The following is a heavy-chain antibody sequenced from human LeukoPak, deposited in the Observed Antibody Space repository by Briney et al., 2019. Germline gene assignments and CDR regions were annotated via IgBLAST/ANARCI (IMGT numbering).Heavy chain of an antibody. J-gene: IGHJ4*02. CDR2: ISGSGGST. D-gene: IGHD3-22*01. V-gene: IGHV3-23*01. CDR1: GFTFSSYA. CDR3: ATLPLYYYDSGDPETHTDY. Sequence: PGGSLRLSCAASGFTFSSYAMSWVRQAPGKGLEWVSAISGSGGSTYYADSVKGRFTISRDNSKNTLYLQMNSLRAEDTAVYYCATLPLYYYDSGDPETHTDYWGQGTLVTVSS.